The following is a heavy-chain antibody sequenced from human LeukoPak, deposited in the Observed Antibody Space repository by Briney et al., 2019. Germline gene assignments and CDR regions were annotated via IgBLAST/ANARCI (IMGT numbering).Heavy chain of an antibody. CDR1: GDSISIYY. CDR3: ARDQAILGWFDP. Sequence: SETLSLTCTVSGDSISIYYWSWIRQPAGKGLEWIGRIYTSGSTNYNPSLKSRVTMSVDTSKNQFSLKLSSVTAADTAVYYCARDQAILGWFDPWGQGTLVTVSS. CDR2: IYTSGST. D-gene: IGHD1-26*01. J-gene: IGHJ5*02. V-gene: IGHV4-4*07.